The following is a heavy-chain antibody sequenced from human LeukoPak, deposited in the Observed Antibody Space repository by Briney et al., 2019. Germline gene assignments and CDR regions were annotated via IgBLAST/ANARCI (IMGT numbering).Heavy chain of an antibody. CDR2: IYTSGST. J-gene: IGHJ5*02. D-gene: IGHD1-26*01. V-gene: IGHV4-4*07. CDR1: GGPISRYY. Sequence: SETLSLTCTVSGGPISRYYWSWIRQPAGKELEWIGRIYTSGSTNYNPSLKSRVTMSVDTSTNQFSLKLSSVTAADTAVYYCARDGYSGSYLFDPWGRGTLVTVSS. CDR3: ARDGYSGSYLFDP.